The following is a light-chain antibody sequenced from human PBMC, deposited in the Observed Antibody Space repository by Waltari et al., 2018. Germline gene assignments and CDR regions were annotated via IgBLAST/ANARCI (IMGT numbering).Light chain of an antibody. CDR1: RSVSSY. Sequence: EVMFTQSPATLSLSPGERATPPCRASRSVSSYLAWYQQKPGQAPRLLIYDASNRATGIPARFSGSGSGTDFTLTISTLEPEDFAVYYCQQRSNWPPITFGQGTRLEIK. V-gene: IGKV3-11*01. CDR3: QQRSNWPPIT. J-gene: IGKJ5*01. CDR2: DAS.